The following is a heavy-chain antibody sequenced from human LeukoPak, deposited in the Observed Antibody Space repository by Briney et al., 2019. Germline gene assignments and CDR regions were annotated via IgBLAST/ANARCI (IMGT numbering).Heavy chain of an antibody. CDR3: ARDSGYDQWFDP. V-gene: IGHV1-2*02. CDR1: GYTFTGYY. CDR2: INPNSGGT. J-gene: IGHJ5*02. Sequence: ASVKVSCKASGYTFTGYYMHWVRQAPGQGLEWMGWINPNSGGTNYAQKFQGRVTMTRDTSISTAYMELRSLRSDGTAVYYCARDSGYDQWFDPWGQGTLVTVSS. D-gene: IGHD5-12*01.